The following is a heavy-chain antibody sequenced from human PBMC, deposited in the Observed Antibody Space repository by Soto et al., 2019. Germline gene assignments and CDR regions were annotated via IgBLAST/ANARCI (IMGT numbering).Heavy chain of an antibody. D-gene: IGHD6-13*01. Sequence: EVQLVQSGAEVKKPGESLKISCKGSGYSFTSYWIGWVRQMPGKGLEWMGIIYPGDSDTRYSPSFQGQVTISADKSVSTAYLQWSSLKASDTAMYYCARTSAAGKNYNGMDVWGQGTTVTVSS. V-gene: IGHV5-51*01. CDR3: ARTSAAGKNYNGMDV. CDR2: IYPGDSDT. CDR1: GYSFTSYW. J-gene: IGHJ6*02.